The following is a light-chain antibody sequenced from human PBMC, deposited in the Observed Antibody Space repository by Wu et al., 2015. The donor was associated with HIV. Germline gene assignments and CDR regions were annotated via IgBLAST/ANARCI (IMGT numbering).Light chain of an antibody. J-gene: IGKJ1*01. CDR1: QSVSRF. CDR3: QQYGSSPRT. V-gene: IGKV3-20*01. Sequence: EIVLTQSPATLSLSPGERATVSCRASQSVSRFLAWYQQKPGQAPRLLIYDASNRAPGIPARFSGSGSGTDFTLTISRLEPEDFAVYYCQQYGSSPRTFGQGTKVEIK. CDR2: DAS.